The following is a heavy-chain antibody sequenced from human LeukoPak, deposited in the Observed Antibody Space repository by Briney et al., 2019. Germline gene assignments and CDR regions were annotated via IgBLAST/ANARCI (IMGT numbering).Heavy chain of an antibody. D-gene: IGHD6-13*01. J-gene: IGHJ4*02. CDR1: GFPFSSYV. Sequence: GGSLRLSCAASGFPFSSYVMSWVRQAPGKGLEWVSGISGNGGSTFYADSVKGRFTISRDNSKDTLYLQMNSLRAEDTAVYYCATAAGSGGSWYVVFDYWGQGTLVTVSS. V-gene: IGHV3-23*01. CDR3: ATAAGSGGSWYVVFDY. CDR2: ISGNGGST.